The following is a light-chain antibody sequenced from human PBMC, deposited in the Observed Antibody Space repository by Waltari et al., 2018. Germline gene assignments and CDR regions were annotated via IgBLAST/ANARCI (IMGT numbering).Light chain of an antibody. V-gene: IGLV1-44*01. CDR2: NTN. J-gene: IGLJ1*01. CDR3: ATWDGSLNGPYV. Sequence: VLTQPPSASGTPGQRVTISCSGSSSNIGTNTVTWYQQPPGTAPKLLMDNTNQRPSGVPDRFSGSKSGTSASLAISGLQSEDEADYYCATWDGSLNGPYVFGTGTK. CDR1: SSNIGTNT.